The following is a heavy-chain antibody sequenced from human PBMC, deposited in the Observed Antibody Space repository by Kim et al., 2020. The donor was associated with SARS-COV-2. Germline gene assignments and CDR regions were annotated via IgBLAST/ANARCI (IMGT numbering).Heavy chain of an antibody. Sequence: GGSLRLSCVVSGFTFSNYAMTWVRQTPGKGLEWVSTISGSGGSIYYADSVKGRFTISRDKSKNTLYLQMNSLRAEDTAVYYCAKMGSSNRTFYYYNGMDVWGQGTTVTVSS. CDR1: GFTFSNYA. J-gene: IGHJ6*02. D-gene: IGHD6-13*01. CDR3: AKMGSSNRTFYYYNGMDV. V-gene: IGHV3-23*01. CDR2: ISGSGGSI.